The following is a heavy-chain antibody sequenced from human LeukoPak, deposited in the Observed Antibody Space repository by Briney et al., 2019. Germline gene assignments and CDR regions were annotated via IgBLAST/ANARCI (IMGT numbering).Heavy chain of an antibody. J-gene: IGHJ4*02. CDR1: GFTFSSYW. D-gene: IGHD2/OR15-2a*01. CDR3: AREGPRGNSQFDY. Sequence: GGSLRLSCAASGFTFSSYWMSWVRQAPGKGLEWVALIWYDGSNKYYTDSVKGRLTISRDNSKDTLFLQMNSLRAEDTAVYYCAREGPRGNSQFDYWGQGTLVTVST. CDR2: IWYDGSNK. V-gene: IGHV3-33*08.